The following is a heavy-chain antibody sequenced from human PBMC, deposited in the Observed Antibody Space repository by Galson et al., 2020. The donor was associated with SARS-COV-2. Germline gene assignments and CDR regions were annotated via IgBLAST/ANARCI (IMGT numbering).Heavy chain of an antibody. D-gene: IGHD6-13*01. J-gene: IGHJ6*03. Sequence: CTVSGGSVSSGSYYWSWIRQPPGKGLEWIGYIYYSGSTNYNPSLKSRVTISVDTSKNQFSLKLSSVTAADTPVYYCARGPIATYYYYMDVWGKGTTVTVSS. V-gene: IGHV4-61*01. CDR3: ARGPIATYYYYMDV. CDR2: IYYSGST. CDR1: GGSVSSGSYY.